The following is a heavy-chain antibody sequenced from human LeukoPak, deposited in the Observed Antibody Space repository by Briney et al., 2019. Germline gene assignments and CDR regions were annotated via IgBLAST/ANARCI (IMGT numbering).Heavy chain of an antibody. J-gene: IGHJ5*02. CDR2: INPSGGST. D-gene: IGHD3-22*01. Sequence: ASVKVSCKASGYTFTSYYMHWVRQAPGQGLEWMGIINPSGGSTSYAQKFQGRVTMTRDMSTSTVYMELSSLRSEDTAVHYCARAFTTPYNWFDPWGQGTLVTVSS. CDR3: ARAFTTPYNWFDP. V-gene: IGHV1-46*03. CDR1: GYTFTSYY.